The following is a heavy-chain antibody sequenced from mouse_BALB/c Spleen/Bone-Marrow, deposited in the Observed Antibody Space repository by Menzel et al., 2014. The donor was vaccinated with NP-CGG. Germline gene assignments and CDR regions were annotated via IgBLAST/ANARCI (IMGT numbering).Heavy chain of an antibody. D-gene: IGHD2-10*02. CDR1: GFTFSNYW. CDR3: TRRGYGNDY. Sequence: EVKLMESGGGLVQPGGSMKLSCVASGFTFSNYWMNWVRQSPEKGLEWVAEIRSKSNNYATHYAESVKGRFTISRDDSKSGVYLQMNNLRAEDTGIYYCTRRGYGNDYWGQGTTLTVSS. CDR2: IRSKSNNYAT. J-gene: IGHJ2*01. V-gene: IGHV6-6*02.